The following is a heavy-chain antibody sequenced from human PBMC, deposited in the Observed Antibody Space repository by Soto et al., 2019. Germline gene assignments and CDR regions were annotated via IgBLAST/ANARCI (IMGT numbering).Heavy chain of an antibody. CDR1: GYTFTSYD. CDR3: ARAPQRYCSGGSCYGSGWFDP. J-gene: IGHJ5*02. D-gene: IGHD2-15*01. V-gene: IGHV1-8*01. CDR2: MNPNSGNT. Sequence: QVQLVQSGAEVKKPGASVKVSCKASGYTFTSYDINWVRQATGQGLEWMGWMNPNSGNTGYAQKFQGRVTMTRNTSISTAYMELRSLRSEDTAVYYCARAPQRYCSGGSCYGSGWFDPWGQGTLVTVSS.